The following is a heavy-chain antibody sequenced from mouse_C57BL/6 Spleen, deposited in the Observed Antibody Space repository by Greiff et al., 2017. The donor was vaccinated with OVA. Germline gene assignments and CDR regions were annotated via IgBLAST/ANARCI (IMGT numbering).Heavy chain of an antibody. D-gene: IGHD2-4*01. J-gene: IGHJ4*01. CDR1: GYTFPRYW. CDR2: INPSSGSS. Sequence: QVQLQQPGAELVKPGASVKLSCKASGYTFPRYWMHWVKQRPGQGLEWIGFINPSSGSSKYKQKFKDKAPLTADKSSSTAYKQLSNLTSEDAAVYYCARRHDDEDAMDDWGQGTSVTVSS. V-gene: IGHV1-7*01. CDR3: ARRHDDEDAMDD.